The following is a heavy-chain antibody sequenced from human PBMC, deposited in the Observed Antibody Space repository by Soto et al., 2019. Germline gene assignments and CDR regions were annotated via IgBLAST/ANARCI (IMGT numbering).Heavy chain of an antibody. D-gene: IGHD3-10*01. V-gene: IGHV3-23*01. CDR3: AKVTGPRVRGVPYYYYGMDV. CDR1: GFTFSSYA. Sequence: PGGSLRLSCAASGFTFSSYAMSWVRQAPGKGLEWVSAISGSGGSTYYADSVKGRFTISRDNSKNTLYLQMNSLRAEDTAVYYCAKVTGPRVRGVPYYYYGMDVWGQGTTVTVSS. CDR2: ISGSGGST. J-gene: IGHJ6*02.